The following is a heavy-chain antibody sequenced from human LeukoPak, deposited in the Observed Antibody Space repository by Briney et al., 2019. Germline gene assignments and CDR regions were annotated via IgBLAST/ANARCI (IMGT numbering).Heavy chain of an antibody. V-gene: IGHV1-46*01. Sequence: ASVKVSCKASGYTFTSYCMHWVRQAPGQGLEWMGIINPSGGSTSYAQKFQGRVTMTRDMSTSTVYMELSSLRSEDTAVYYCARAYYDFWSGYYYYYMDVWGKGTTVTVSS. J-gene: IGHJ6*03. CDR3: ARAYYDFWSGYYYYYMDV. CDR2: INPSGGST. CDR1: GYTFTSYC. D-gene: IGHD3-3*01.